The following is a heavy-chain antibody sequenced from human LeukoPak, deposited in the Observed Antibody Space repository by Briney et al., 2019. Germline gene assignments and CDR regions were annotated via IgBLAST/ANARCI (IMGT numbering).Heavy chain of an antibody. D-gene: IGHD3-10*01. V-gene: IGHV1-2*02. CDR2: INPNSGGT. J-gene: IGHJ4*02. CDR3: ARGGIRGSSGDTAGY. Sequence: GASVKVSCKASGYTFTGYYMHWVRQAPGQGLEWMGWINPNSGGTNYAQKFQGRVTMTRDTSISTAYMELSRLRSDDTAVYYCARGGIRGSSGDTAGYWGQGTLVTVSS. CDR1: GYTFTGYY.